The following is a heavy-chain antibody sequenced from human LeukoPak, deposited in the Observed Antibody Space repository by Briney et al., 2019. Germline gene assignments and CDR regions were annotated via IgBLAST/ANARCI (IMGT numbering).Heavy chain of an antibody. CDR3: ARVLDGYSYGPFDY. CDR2: INLDGSEK. CDR1: GLIFRNHW. J-gene: IGHJ4*02. V-gene: IGHV3-7*05. Sequence: PGGSLRLSCGASGLIFRNHWMTWVRQAPGEGLEWVANINLDGSEKYYVDSVKSRFTISRDNAKNSLHLQIDSLRAEDTAVYYCARVLDGYSYGPFDYWGQGTLVTVSS. D-gene: IGHD5-18*01.